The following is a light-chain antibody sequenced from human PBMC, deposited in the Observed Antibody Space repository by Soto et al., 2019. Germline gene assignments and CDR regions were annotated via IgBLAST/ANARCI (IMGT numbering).Light chain of an antibody. CDR1: QSVSSS. Sequence: VMTQSPATLSVSPGDTATLSCRSSQSVSSSVAWYQQKTGQPPRLLIYGASTRATGVPARFSGSGSGTEFTLTISRLQSEDFAVYYCQQYYNWRPRFGQGTKVDIK. J-gene: IGKJ1*01. CDR3: QQYYNWRPR. CDR2: GAS. V-gene: IGKV3-15*01.